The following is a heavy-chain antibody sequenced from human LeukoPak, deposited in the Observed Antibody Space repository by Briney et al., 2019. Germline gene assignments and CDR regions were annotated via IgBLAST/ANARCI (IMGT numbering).Heavy chain of an antibody. CDR2: MRSDGSDI. Sequence: PGKSLRLSCEASGFTFNTYGMHWVRQAPGKGLEWVAVMRSDGSDIYYADSVKGRFTISRDNSKNTLYLQMNSLRAEDTAVYYCARDQSPKWGPGERYFDYWGQGTLVTVSS. V-gene: IGHV3-33*01. CDR1: GFTFNTYG. D-gene: IGHD7-27*01. J-gene: IGHJ4*02. CDR3: ARDQSPKWGPGERYFDY.